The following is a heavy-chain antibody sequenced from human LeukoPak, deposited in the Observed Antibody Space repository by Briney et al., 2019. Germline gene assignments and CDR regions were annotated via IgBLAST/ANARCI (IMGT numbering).Heavy chain of an antibody. D-gene: IGHD2-21*02. CDR1: GGSISSYY. CDR2: IYYSGTT. J-gene: IGHJ6*03. CDR3: ARGFGVVTAISNYYYMDV. V-gene: IGHV4-59*01. Sequence: SGTLSLTCSVSGGSISSYYWSWIRQPPGKGLEWIGYIYYSGTTNYSPSLKSRVTISVDTSKNQFSLKLSSVTAADTAVYYCARGFGVVTAISNYYYMDVWGKGTTVTVSS.